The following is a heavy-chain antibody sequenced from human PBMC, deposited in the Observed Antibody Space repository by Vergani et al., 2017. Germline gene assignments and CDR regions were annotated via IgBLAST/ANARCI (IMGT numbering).Heavy chain of an antibody. J-gene: IGHJ4*02. Sequence: QVQLQESGPGLVKPSETLSLTCTVSGYSISSGYYWGWIRQPPGKGLEWMGWISAYNGNTNYAQKLQGRVTMTTDTSTSTAYMELRSLRSDDTAVYYCARENSSSLFDYWGQGTLVTVSS. V-gene: IGHV1-18*04. CDR2: ISAYNGNT. CDR3: ARENSSSLFDY. D-gene: IGHD6-13*01. CDR1: GYSISSGY.